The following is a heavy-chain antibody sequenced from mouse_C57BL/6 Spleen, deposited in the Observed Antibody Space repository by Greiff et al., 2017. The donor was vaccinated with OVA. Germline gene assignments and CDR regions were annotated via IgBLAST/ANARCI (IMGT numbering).Heavy chain of an antibody. Sequence: EVKLMESGPGLVKPSQSLSLTCSVTGYSITSGYYWNWIRQFPGNKLEWMGYISYDGSNNYNPSLKNRISITRDTSKNQFFLKLNSVTTEDTATYYCARPYGSSPQFAYWGQGTLVTVSA. CDR2: ISYDGSN. V-gene: IGHV3-6*01. J-gene: IGHJ3*01. D-gene: IGHD1-1*01. CDR3: ARPYGSSPQFAY. CDR1: GYSITSGYY.